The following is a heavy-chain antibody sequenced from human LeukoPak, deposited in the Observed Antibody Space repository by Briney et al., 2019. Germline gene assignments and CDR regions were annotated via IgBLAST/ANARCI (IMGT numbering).Heavy chain of an antibody. V-gene: IGHV3-7*01. CDR1: GFTFSSYW. Sequence: GGSLRLSCAASGFTFSSYWMSWVRQAPGKGLEWVANIKQDGSEKYYVDSVKGRFTISRDNAKNSLYLQMNSLRAEDTAVYYCARAPEKRVTIFGVVILPYAFDIWGQGTMVTVSS. CDR2: IKQDGSEK. J-gene: IGHJ3*02. CDR3: ARAPEKRVTIFGVVILPYAFDI. D-gene: IGHD3-3*01.